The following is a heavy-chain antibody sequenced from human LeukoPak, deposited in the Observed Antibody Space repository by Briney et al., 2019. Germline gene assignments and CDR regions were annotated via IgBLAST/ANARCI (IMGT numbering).Heavy chain of an antibody. J-gene: IGHJ4*02. CDR3: ARDYCTTTRCYPNYFDY. Sequence: PSETLSLTCTVSGASVSSSNYYWSWIRQPPGKGLEWIGYIYYSVSTNYNPSPKSRVTISVDTSKNQFSLKLSSVTAADTAVYYCARDYCTTTRCYPNYFDYWGQGTLVTVSS. V-gene: IGHV4-61*01. CDR2: IYYSVST. CDR1: GASVSSSNYY. D-gene: IGHD2-2*01.